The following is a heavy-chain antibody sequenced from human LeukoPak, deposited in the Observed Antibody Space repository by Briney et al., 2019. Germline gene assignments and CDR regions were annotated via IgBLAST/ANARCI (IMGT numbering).Heavy chain of an antibody. D-gene: IGHD4-17*01. CDR2: IIPIFGTA. Sequence: ASVKVSCKAPGGTFSSYAISWVRQAPGQGLEWMGGIIPIFGTANYAQKFQGRVTITADESTSTAYMELSSLRSEDPAVYYCAHSRLDYGEDYWGQGTLVTVSS. J-gene: IGHJ4*02. CDR1: GGTFSSYA. V-gene: IGHV1-69*13. CDR3: AHSRLDYGEDY.